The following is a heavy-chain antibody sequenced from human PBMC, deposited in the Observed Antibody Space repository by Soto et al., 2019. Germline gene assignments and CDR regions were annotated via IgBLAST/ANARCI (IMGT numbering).Heavy chain of an antibody. CDR3: ISHSPEDMIRT. V-gene: IGHV3-73*02. D-gene: IGHD2-15*01. J-gene: IGHJ4*02. CDR1: GFTLSGSS. Sequence: EVQLVESGGGLVQPGGSRKLSCAASGFTLSGSSVHWVGQASGKGLEWVGRIRNKANSYATAYAASVRGRFTISRDDSKNTAFLQMNSLNTEDTAVYYCISHSPEDMIRTWGQGTLVTVSS. CDR2: IRNKANSYAT.